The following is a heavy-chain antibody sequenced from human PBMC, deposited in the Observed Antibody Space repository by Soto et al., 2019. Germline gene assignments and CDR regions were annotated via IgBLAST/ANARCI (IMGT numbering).Heavy chain of an antibody. CDR3: ARHTPAISISDH. J-gene: IGHJ4*02. V-gene: IGHV6-1*01. CDR2: TYYRSKWYN. Sequence: SQTLSLTCAISGDSVSSNSAAWNWIRQSPSRGLEWLGRTYYRSKWYNDYAVSVKSRITINPDTSKNQFSLKLSSVTAADTAVYYCARHTPAISISDHWGQGTLVTVSS. D-gene: IGHD2-15*01. CDR1: GDSVSSNSAA.